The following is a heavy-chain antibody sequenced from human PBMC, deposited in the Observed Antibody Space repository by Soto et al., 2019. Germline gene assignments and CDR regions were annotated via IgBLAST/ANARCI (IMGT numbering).Heavy chain of an antibody. CDR1: GYTFTSYD. Sequence: QVQLVQSGAEVTKPGASVKVSCQASGYTFTSYDINWVRQSTGQGLEWMGWMNPNSGNTGYAQKFQGRVTMTRNTSISTAYMELSSLRSEDTAVYYCARGRDIVVYDAFDIWGQGTMVTVSS. D-gene: IGHD2-15*01. CDR3: ARGRDIVVYDAFDI. J-gene: IGHJ3*02. CDR2: MNPNSGNT. V-gene: IGHV1-8*01.